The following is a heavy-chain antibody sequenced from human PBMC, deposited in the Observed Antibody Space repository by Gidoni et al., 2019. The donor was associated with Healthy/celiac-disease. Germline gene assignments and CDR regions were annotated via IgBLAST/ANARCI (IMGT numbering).Heavy chain of an antibody. CDR3: TKDAWDLSESVY. D-gene: IGHD1-26*01. CDR1: AYSIDTDFY. Sequence: QVQLQESGPGRVKPSETLSLTCAVSAYSIDTDFYWSWIRQSPGKGLEWIGSIYHDGDTYYNSSLKSRITISIDRSKKQCSLNLRSVTAADTAIYYCTKDAWDLSESVYWGRGTLVTVSS. V-gene: IGHV4-38-2*02. J-gene: IGHJ4*02. CDR2: IYHDGDT.